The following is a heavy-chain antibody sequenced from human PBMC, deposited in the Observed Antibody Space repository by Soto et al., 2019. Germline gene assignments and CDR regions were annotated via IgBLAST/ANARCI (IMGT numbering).Heavy chain of an antibody. CDR2: IYHSGST. V-gene: IGHV4-4*02. D-gene: IGHD3-3*01. CDR1: SGSISSSNW. J-gene: IGHJ4*02. CDR3: ANTSIRFLGPH. Sequence: SETLSLTCAVSSGSISSSNWWSWVRQPPGKGLEWIGEIYHSGSTNYNPSLKSRATISVDKSKNQFSLKLSSVTAADTAVYYCANTSIRFLGPHWGQGTLVTVSS.